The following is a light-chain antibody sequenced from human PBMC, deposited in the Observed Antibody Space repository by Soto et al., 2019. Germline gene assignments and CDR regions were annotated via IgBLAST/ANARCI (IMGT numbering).Light chain of an antibody. J-gene: IGKJ4*01. CDR2: AAS. V-gene: IGKV1-9*01. CDR3: QQLSTYPST. Sequence: IHLTQSPSSLSASVIDIVTITFLASQGIGSYLAWYQQKPGEAPKLLIFAASTLQSGVPSRFSGSGSGTDFTLTIGSLQAEDFATYYCQQLSTYPSTFGGGTKVDIK. CDR1: QGIGSY.